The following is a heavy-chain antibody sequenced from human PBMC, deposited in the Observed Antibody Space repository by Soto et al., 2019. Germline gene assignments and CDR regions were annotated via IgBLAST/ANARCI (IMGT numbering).Heavy chain of an antibody. V-gene: IGHV3-74*01. Sequence: GGSRRLSCVASGFAFTNYWMNWVRQTAGEGLMWVSRISPDGSDVGYADSVEGRFTVYRDNAKNPLYLQMHSLRAEDTAMYYCACWGHIVPVAPSDFDRWGQGTMVTVSS. D-gene: IGHD2-8*02. J-gene: IGHJ4*02. CDR1: GFAFTNYW. CDR3: ACWGHIVPVAPSDFDR. CDR2: ISPDGSDV.